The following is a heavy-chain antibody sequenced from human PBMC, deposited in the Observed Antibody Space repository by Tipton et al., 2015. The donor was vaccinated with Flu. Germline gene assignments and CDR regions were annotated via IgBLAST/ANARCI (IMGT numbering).Heavy chain of an antibody. J-gene: IGHJ6*02. Sequence: TLSLTCTVSGGSISSYYWSWIRQPPGKGLEWIGYIYYSGSTNYNPSLKSRVTISVDTSKNQFSLKLSSVTAADTAVYYCARANPEDEFGSGYSYCHYGMDVWGQGTTVTVSS. CDR3: ARANPEDEFGSGYSYCHYGMDV. D-gene: IGHD3-3*01. V-gene: IGHV4-59*01. CDR2: IYYSGST. CDR1: GGSISSYY.